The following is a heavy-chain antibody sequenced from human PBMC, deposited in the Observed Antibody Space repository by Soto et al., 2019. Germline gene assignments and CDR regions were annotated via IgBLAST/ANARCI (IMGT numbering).Heavy chain of an antibody. Sequence: GGSLRLSCAASGFTFSSYGMHWVRQAPGKGLEWVAVIWYDGSNKYYADSVKGRFTISRDNSKNTLYLQMNSLRAEDTAVYYCARNLHSSWYYYKMAGRHGFDLWGRGTLVTVSS. D-gene: IGHD6-13*01. V-gene: IGHV3-33*01. CDR3: ARNLHSSWYYYKMAGRHGFDL. J-gene: IGHJ2*01. CDR1: GFTFSSYG. CDR2: IWYDGSNK.